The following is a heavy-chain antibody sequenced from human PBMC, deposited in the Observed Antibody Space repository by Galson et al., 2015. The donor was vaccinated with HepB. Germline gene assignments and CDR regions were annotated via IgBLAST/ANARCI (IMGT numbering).Heavy chain of an antibody. Sequence: SLRLSCAASGFSFSSYGMNWVRQPPGKGLEWVSYISSSSSNIYYADSVKGRFTISRGNAKNSLYLQMNSLRDEDTAVYYCARLGTEDYWGQGTLVTVSS. J-gene: IGHJ4*02. D-gene: IGHD1-1*01. CDR1: GFSFSSYG. CDR2: ISSSSSNI. V-gene: IGHV3-48*02. CDR3: ARLGTEDY.